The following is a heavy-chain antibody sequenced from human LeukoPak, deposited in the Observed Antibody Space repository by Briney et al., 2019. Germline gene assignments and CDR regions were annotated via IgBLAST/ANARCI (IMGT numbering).Heavy chain of an antibody. Sequence: SQTLSLTCTVSGGSISSGGYYWSWLRQHPGTGLEWLGYIYYSGSTYYNPSLKSRVTISVDTSKNQFSLKLSSVTAADTAVYYCARGITIFGVAHTPFDYWGQGTLVTVSS. J-gene: IGHJ4*02. CDR2: IYYSGST. V-gene: IGHV4-31*03. D-gene: IGHD3-3*01. CDR1: GGSISSGGYY. CDR3: ARGITIFGVAHTPFDY.